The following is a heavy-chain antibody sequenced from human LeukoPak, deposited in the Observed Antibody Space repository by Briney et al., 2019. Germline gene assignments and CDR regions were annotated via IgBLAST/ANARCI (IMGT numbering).Heavy chain of an antibody. V-gene: IGHV3-66*02. CDR2: IYSGGST. Sequence: GGSLRLSCAASGFTVSGNYMSWVRQAPGKGLEWVSVIYSGGSTYYADSVKGRFTISRDNSKNTLYLQMNSLRAEDTAVYYCARVQNDFWSGYYFDYWGQGTLVTVSS. CDR1: GFTVSGNY. CDR3: ARVQNDFWSGYYFDY. J-gene: IGHJ4*02. D-gene: IGHD3-3*01.